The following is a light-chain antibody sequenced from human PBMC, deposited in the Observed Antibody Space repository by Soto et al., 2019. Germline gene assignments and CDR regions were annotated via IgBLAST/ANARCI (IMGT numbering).Light chain of an antibody. V-gene: IGKV3-20*01. CDR3: QQYGTSEII. J-gene: IGKJ5*01. Sequence: EVVLTQSPVTLSLSPGGRATLSCWASQSVGNSFVAWYQQKPGQPPRLLIYDTSKRATGIPDRFSGSVSGTDFTLSISRVEPEDFAVFYCQQYGTSEIIFGQGTRLEIK. CDR2: DTS. CDR1: QSVGNSF.